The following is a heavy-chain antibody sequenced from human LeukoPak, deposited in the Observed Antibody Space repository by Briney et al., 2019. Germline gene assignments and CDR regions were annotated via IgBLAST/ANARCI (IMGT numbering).Heavy chain of an antibody. CDR3: ASVYYDSSGPQFDY. D-gene: IGHD3-22*01. CDR2: IYYSGST. Sequence: SETLSLTCTVSGGSINSYYWSWIRQPPGKGLEWIGYIYYSGSTNYNPSLKSRVTISVDTSKNQFSLKLSSVTAADTAVYYCASVYYDSSGPQFDYWGQGTLVTVSS. CDR1: GGSINSYY. V-gene: IGHV4-59*01. J-gene: IGHJ4*02.